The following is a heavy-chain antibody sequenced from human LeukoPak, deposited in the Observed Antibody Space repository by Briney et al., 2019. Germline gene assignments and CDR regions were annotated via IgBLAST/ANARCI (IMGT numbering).Heavy chain of an antibody. CDR1: GYTFTSYY. CDR2: INPSGGST. V-gene: IGHV1-46*01. J-gene: IGHJ4*02. D-gene: IGHD1-26*01. CDR3: ARASASTWELPTFDY. Sequence: ASVKVSCKASGYTFTSYYMYWVRQAPGQGLEWMGIINPSGGSTSYAQKFQGRVTMTRDTSTSTVYMELSSLRSEDTAVYYCARASASTWELPTFDYWGQGTLVTVSS.